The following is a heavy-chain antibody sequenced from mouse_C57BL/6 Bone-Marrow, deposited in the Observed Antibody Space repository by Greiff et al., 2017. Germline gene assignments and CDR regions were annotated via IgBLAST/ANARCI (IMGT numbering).Heavy chain of an antibody. J-gene: IGHJ4*01. Sequence: VQLQQSGAELVRPGASVKLSCTASGFNIKDDYMHWVKQRPEQGLEWIGWIDPENGDTEYASKFQGKATITADTSSNTAYLQLSSLTSEDTAVYYCTTRGWLDGMDYWGQGTSVTVSS. CDR2: IDPENGDT. CDR1: GFNIKDDY. V-gene: IGHV14-4*01. D-gene: IGHD2-3*01. CDR3: TTRGWLDGMDY.